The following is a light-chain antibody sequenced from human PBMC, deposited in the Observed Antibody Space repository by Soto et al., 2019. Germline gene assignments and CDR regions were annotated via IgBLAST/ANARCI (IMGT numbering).Light chain of an antibody. CDR1: SDDVGAYNS. V-gene: IGLV2-23*01. J-gene: IGLJ1*01. CDR2: KGT. CDR3: CTFADSEILYV. Sequence: QSVLAQPASVSGSPGQSITISCTGTSDDVGAYNSVSWYQQLPHKAPQVILYKGTQRPSGVSSRSSGSTSGNAASLTISGLQVDDDADYFFCTFADSEILYVFTIGTKVTL.